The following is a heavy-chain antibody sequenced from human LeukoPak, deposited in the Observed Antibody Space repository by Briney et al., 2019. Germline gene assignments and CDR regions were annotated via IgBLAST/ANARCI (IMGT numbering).Heavy chain of an antibody. J-gene: IGHJ5*02. V-gene: IGHV3-21*01. CDR3: ARDHMIVGAYNWFDP. D-gene: IGHD1-26*01. CDR1: GFTFSSYS. Sequence: GGSLRLSCAASGFTFSSYSMNWVRQAPGKGLEWVSSISSSSSYIYYADSVKGRFTIPRDNAKNSLYLQMNSLRAEDTAVYYCARDHMIVGAYNWFDPWGQGTLVTVSS. CDR2: ISSSSSYI.